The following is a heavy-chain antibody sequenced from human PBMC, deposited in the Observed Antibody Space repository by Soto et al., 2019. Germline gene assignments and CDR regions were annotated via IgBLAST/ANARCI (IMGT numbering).Heavy chain of an antibody. CDR2: IIPLTGGT. D-gene: IGHD2-8*02. J-gene: IGHJ4*02. CDR1: GGTLSTPA. V-gene: IGHV1-69*10. Sequence: SVKVSCKASGGTLSTPALNWVRQAPRQGLEWMGGIIPLTGGTDYAPKFQDRVTITADKSTKTAYMEVKRLTSEDTAVYYCARGVPSNAYFDQWVQGTLVTVSS. CDR3: ARGVPSNAYFDQ.